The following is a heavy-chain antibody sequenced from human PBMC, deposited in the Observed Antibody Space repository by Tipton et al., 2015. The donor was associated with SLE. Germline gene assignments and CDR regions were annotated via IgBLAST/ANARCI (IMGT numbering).Heavy chain of an antibody. V-gene: IGHV3-11*01. Sequence: SLRLSCAASGFTFTDYYMAWIRQAPGKGLEWISYISPTITVKYADSVKGRFTVSRDNTKNSLYLQMKSLGPEDTAIYYCARAPRPYFDTWGRGALVTVSS. J-gene: IGHJ4*02. CDR1: GFTFTDYY. CDR2: ISPTITV. CDR3: ARAPRPYFDT.